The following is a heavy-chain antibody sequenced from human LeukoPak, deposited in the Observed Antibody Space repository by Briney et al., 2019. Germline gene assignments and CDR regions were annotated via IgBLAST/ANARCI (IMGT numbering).Heavy chain of an antibody. V-gene: IGHV4-34*01. Sequence: PSETLSLTCAVYGGSFSGYYWSWIRQPPGKGLEWIGEINHSGSTNYNPSLKSRVTISVDTSKNQFSLKLSSVTAADTAVYYCARPGIAARRGWYFDLWGRGTLVTVSS. J-gene: IGHJ2*01. CDR3: ARPGIAARRGWYFDL. CDR2: INHSGST. D-gene: IGHD6-6*01. CDR1: GGSFSGYY.